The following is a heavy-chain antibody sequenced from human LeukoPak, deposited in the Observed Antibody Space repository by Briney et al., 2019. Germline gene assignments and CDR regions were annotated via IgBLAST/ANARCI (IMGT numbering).Heavy chain of an antibody. Sequence: ASVKVSCKASGYTFTSYYIHWVQQATGQGLEWMGWMNPNSGNTGYAQKFQGRVTMTRNTSISTAYMELSSLRSEDTAVYYCASGDVDYGGNPMTYWGQGTLVTVSS. CDR3: ASGDVDYGGNPMTY. D-gene: IGHD4-23*01. CDR2: MNPNSGNT. CDR1: GYTFTSYY. V-gene: IGHV1-8*02. J-gene: IGHJ4*02.